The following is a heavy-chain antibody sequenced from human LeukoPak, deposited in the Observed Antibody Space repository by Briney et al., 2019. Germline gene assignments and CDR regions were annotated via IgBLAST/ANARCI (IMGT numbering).Heavy chain of an antibody. CDR3: ARDIEQLVPDY. Sequence: GGSLRLSCAASGFTFSSYWMHWVRQAPGKGLVWISRINSDGSSTSYADPVKGRFSISRDNAKNTLYLQMNSLRAEDTAVYYCARDIEQLVPDYWGQGTLVTVSS. CDR1: GFTFSSYW. D-gene: IGHD6-6*01. CDR2: INSDGSST. J-gene: IGHJ4*02. V-gene: IGHV3-74*01.